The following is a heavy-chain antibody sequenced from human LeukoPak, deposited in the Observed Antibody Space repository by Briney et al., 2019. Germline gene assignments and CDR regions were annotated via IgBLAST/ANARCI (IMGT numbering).Heavy chain of an antibody. CDR1: GFTFSSYG. CDR2: IWYDGSNK. D-gene: IGHD3-22*01. Sequence: GGSLRLSCAASGFTFSSYGMHWVRQAPGKGLEWVAVIWYDGSNKYYADSVKGRFTISRDNSKNTLYLQMNSLRAEDTAVYYCARDTYYYDSSGYYWGDYFDYWGQGTLVTVSS. V-gene: IGHV3-33*01. CDR3: ARDTYYYDSSGYYWGDYFDY. J-gene: IGHJ4*02.